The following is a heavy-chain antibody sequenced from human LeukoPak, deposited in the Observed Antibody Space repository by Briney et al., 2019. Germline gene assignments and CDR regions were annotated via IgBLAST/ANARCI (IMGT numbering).Heavy chain of an antibody. J-gene: IGHJ5*02. V-gene: IGHV4-39*01. D-gene: IGHD3-10*01. CDR1: GGSISSTSYH. CDR2: VYYTGSA. CDR3: ARYASGSYYWFDP. Sequence: SETLTLTCTVSGGSISSTSYHWAWIRQPPGKGLEWIATVYYTGSAYYNPSLKSRVTISVDTSKSQFSLKLSSVTTADTALYYCARYASGSYYWFDPWGQGTLVTVSS.